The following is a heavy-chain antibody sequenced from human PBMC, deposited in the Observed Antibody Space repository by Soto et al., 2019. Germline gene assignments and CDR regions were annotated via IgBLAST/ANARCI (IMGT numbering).Heavy chain of an antibody. J-gene: IGHJ6*03. D-gene: IGHD2-2*01. CDR3: ARGYCSSTSCYANYYYMDV. CDR1: GYTFTSYD. Sequence: QVQLVQSGAEVKKPGSSVKVSCKASGYTFTSYDINWVRQATGQGLEWMGWMNPNSGNTGYAQKCQGRVTMSRNTSISTAYMELSSLRSEDTAVYYCARGYCSSTSCYANYYYMDVWGKGTTVTVSS. CDR2: MNPNSGNT. V-gene: IGHV1-8*01.